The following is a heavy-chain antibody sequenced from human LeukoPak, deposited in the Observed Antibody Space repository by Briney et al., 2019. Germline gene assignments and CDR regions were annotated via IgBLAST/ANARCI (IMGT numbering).Heavy chain of an antibody. CDR1: GYTFTSYA. J-gene: IGHJ4*02. CDR2: INAGNGNT. V-gene: IGHV1-3*01. Sequence: ASVKVSCKASGYTFTSYAMHWVRQAPGQRLEWMGWINAGNGNTKYLQKFQGRVTITRDTSASTAYMELSSLRSEDTAVYYCARSPYSDKAWYFDYWGQGTLVTVSS. D-gene: IGHD6-13*01. CDR3: ARSPYSDKAWYFDY.